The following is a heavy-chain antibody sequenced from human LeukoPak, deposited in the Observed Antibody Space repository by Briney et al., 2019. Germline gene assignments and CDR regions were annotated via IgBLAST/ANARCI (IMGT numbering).Heavy chain of an antibody. D-gene: IGHD5-18*01. V-gene: IGHV4-59*01. Sequence: PSETLSLTCTVSGGSISDYYWNWIRQPPGKGLEWIGYIYYSGNTNYNPSLKNRVTISVDTSKNQFSLKLSSVTAADTAVYYCARQQRGYTYGFDYWGQGTLVTVSS. J-gene: IGHJ4*02. CDR3: ARQQRGYTYGFDY. CDR2: IYYSGNT. CDR1: GGSISDYY.